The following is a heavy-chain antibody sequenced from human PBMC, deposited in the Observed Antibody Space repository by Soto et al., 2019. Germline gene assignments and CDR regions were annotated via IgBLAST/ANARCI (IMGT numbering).Heavy chain of an antibody. CDR2: IYYSGST. D-gene: IGHD3-10*01. Sequence: QVQLQESGPGLVKPSETLSLTCTVSGGSISSYYWSWIRQPPGKGLEWIGYIYYSGSTNYNPSLKSRVTISVDTSKNQFSLKLSSVTAADTAVYYCASHREVRAYFDYWGQGTLVTVSS. V-gene: IGHV4-59*08. CDR1: GGSISSYY. J-gene: IGHJ4*02. CDR3: ASHREVRAYFDY.